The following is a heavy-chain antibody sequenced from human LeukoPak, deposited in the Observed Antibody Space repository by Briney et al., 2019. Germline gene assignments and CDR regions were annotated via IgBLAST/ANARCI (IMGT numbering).Heavy chain of an antibody. D-gene: IGHD6-19*01. CDR2: IFYSGNT. CDR1: GGSISSSSYY. Sequence: SQTLSLTCTVSGGSISSSSYYWGWIRQPPGKGLEWIGSIFYSGNTYYNASLKSRVTISVDTSKNHFSLKLSSVTSADTAVYYCARRSSGGGLFDYWGQGTLVTVSS. V-gene: IGHV4-39*02. CDR3: ARRSSGGGLFDY. J-gene: IGHJ4*02.